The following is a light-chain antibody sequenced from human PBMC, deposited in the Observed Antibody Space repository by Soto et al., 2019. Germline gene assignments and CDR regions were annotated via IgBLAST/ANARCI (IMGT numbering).Light chain of an antibody. CDR2: WAS. J-gene: IGKJ2*01. CDR3: QLYYSDPPYI. V-gene: IGKV4-1*01. CDR1: QSVLFSSNNKNY. Sequence: DIVMTQSPDSLTVSLGERATINCRSSQSVLFSSNNKNYLAWYQQKPGQPPKLLIYWASTRNSGVPDRFSGSGSGTDFTLTFSGLQAEDVAFYFCQLYYSDPPYIFGQGTKLQIK.